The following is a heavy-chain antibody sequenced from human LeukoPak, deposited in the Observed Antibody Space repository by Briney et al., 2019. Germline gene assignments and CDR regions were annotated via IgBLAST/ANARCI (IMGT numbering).Heavy chain of an antibody. D-gene: IGHD5-24*01. Sequence: ASVKVSCKASGGTFSSYAISWVRQAPGQGLEWMGGIIPIFGTANYAQKFQGRVTITADKSTSTVYMELSSLRSDDTAVYFCARDSPKGWLGDEAFDIWGQGTMVTVSS. CDR1: GGTFSSYA. J-gene: IGHJ3*02. CDR2: IIPIFGTA. V-gene: IGHV1-69*06. CDR3: ARDSPKGWLGDEAFDI.